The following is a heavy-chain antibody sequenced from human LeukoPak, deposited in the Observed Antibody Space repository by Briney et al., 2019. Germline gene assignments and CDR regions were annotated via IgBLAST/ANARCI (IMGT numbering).Heavy chain of an antibody. D-gene: IGHD6-6*01. Sequence: SETLSLTCAVYGGSFSGYYWSWIRQPPGKGLEWIGEINHSGSTNYNPSLKSRVTISVDTSKNQFSLKLSSVTAADTAAYYCARSEGIAARFRYWGQGTLVTVSS. V-gene: IGHV4-34*01. CDR3: ARSEGIAARFRY. CDR2: INHSGST. CDR1: GGSFSGYY. J-gene: IGHJ4*02.